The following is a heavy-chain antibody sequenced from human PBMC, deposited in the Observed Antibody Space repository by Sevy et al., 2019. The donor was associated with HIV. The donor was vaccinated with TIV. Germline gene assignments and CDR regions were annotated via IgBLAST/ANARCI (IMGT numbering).Heavy chain of an antibody. Sequence: GGSLRLSCAASGFTFNNAWMTWVRQAPGKGLEWVGRIYSKTDGGTTDYAAPVRGRFIISRNDFEDTVYLQMNSLKTEDTGVYHCSAVFRTSQYWRIHYFDYWGQGALVTVSS. V-gene: IGHV3-15*01. D-gene: IGHD2-2*01. CDR1: GFTFNNAW. J-gene: IGHJ4*02. CDR2: IYSKTDGGTT. CDR3: SAVFRTSQYWRIHYFDY.